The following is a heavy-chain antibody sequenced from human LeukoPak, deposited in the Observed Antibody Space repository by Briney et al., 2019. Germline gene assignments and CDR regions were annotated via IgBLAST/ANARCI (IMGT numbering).Heavy chain of an antibody. CDR2: ISAYSGNT. V-gene: IGHV1-18*01. D-gene: IGHD5-18*01. CDR3: ARAYSYRYKRY. CDR1: GYTFTSYG. J-gene: IGHJ4*02. Sequence: ASVKVSCKASGYTFTSYGISWGRQAPGQGLEWMGWISAYSGNTNYAQKLQGRVTMTTDTSTGTAYMELRSLRSDDTAVYYCARAYSYRYKRYWGPGTLVPVSS.